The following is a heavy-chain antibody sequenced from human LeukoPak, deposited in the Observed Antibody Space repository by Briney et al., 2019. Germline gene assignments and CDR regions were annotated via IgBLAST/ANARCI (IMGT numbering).Heavy chain of an antibody. J-gene: IGHJ4*02. CDR2: IKPDGSEK. CDR1: GFTFSTYW. CDR3: LRSGGY. D-gene: IGHD1-26*01. V-gene: IGHV3-7*01. Sequence: GGSLRLSCAASGFTFSTYWMNWVRQAPGKGLEWVANIKPDGSEKYFVDSVKGRFTISRDNAKNSLYLQMNSLRAEDTAVYYCLRSGGYWGQGTPVPVSS.